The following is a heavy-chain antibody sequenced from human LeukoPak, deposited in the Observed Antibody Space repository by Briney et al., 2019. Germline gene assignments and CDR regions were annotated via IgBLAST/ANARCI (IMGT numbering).Heavy chain of an antibody. CDR2: ISWNSGSI. V-gene: IGHV3-9*03. D-gene: IGHD6-6*01. CDR1: GFTFDDYA. J-gene: IGHJ2*01. CDR3: AKDIKSGSSSFWYFDL. Sequence: GRSLRLSCAASGFTFDDYAMHWVRQAPGKGLEWVSGISWNSGSIGYADSVKGRFTISRDNAKNSLYLQMNSLRAEDMALYYCAKDIKSGSSSFWYFDLWRRGTLVTVSS.